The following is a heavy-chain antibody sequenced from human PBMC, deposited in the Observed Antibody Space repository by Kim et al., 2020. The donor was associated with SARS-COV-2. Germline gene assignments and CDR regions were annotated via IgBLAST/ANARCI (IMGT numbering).Heavy chain of an antibody. V-gene: IGHV1-18*01. Sequence: ASVKVSCKASGYTFTNYAISWVRQAPGQGLEWMGRISAYNGNIHYAENVQARVTMTTDTSTNTAYMELRSLRSDDTAVYYCARASGYSNMGDGMDVWGQGTTVTVSS. CDR2: ISAYNGNI. D-gene: IGHD4-4*01. CDR3: ARASGYSNMGDGMDV. CDR1: GYTFTNYA. J-gene: IGHJ6*02.